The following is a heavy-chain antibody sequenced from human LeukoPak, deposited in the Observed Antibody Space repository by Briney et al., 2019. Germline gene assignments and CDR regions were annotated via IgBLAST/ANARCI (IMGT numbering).Heavy chain of an antibody. CDR2: IYYSGST. Sequence: SETLSLTCTVSGGSISSYYWSWIRQPPGKGLEWIGYIYYSGSTNYNPSLKSRVTISVDTSKNQFSLKLSSVTAADTAVYYCARTLRFLEWFDYWGQGTLVTVSS. V-gene: IGHV4-59*12. J-gene: IGHJ4*02. CDR1: GGSISSYY. D-gene: IGHD3-3*01. CDR3: ARTLRFLEWFDY.